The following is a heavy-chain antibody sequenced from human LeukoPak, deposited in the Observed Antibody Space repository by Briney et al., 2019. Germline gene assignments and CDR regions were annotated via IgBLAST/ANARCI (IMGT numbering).Heavy chain of an antibody. V-gene: IGHV1-2*02. CDR1: GYTFTGYY. CDR3: ARARGYFDWLPPFDY. Sequence: GASVKVSCKASGYTFTGYYMHWVRRAPGQGLEWMGWINPNSGGTNYAQKFQGRVTMTRDTSISTAYMELSRLRSDDTAVYYCARARGYFDWLPPFDYWGQGTLVTVSS. J-gene: IGHJ4*02. D-gene: IGHD3-9*01. CDR2: INPNSGGT.